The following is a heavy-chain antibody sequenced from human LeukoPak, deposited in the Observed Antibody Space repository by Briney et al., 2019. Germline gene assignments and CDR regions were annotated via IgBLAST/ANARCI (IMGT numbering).Heavy chain of an antibody. CDR3: ASLIWGQYTYDY. D-gene: IGHD2-2*02. CDR1: GYTFTGYY. Sequence: ASVKASCKASGYTFTGYYMHWVRQAPGQGLEWIGWINPSSGGTNYAQKFQGRVTMTRDTSISTAYMELSRLRSDDTAVYYCASLIWGQYTYDYWGQGTLVTVSS. CDR2: INPSSGGT. V-gene: IGHV1-2*02. J-gene: IGHJ4*02.